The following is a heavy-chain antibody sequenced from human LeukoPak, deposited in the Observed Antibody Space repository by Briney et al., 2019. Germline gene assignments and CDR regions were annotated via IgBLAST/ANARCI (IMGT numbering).Heavy chain of an antibody. Sequence: GGSLRLSCAASGFTFSSYAMHWVRQAPGKGLEWVAVISYDGSNKYYADSVKGRFTISRDNSKNTLYLQMNSLRAEDTAVYHCARDPTARGSVYYDYVWGSYLNRTDYWGQGTLVTVSS. CDR2: ISYDGSNK. CDR1: GFTFSSYA. J-gene: IGHJ4*02. D-gene: IGHD3-16*02. CDR3: ARDPTARGSVYYDYVWGSYLNRTDY. V-gene: IGHV3-30-3*01.